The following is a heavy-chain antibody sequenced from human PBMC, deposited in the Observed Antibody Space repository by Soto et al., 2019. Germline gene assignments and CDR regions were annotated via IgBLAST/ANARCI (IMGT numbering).Heavy chain of an antibody. J-gene: IGHJ6*02. D-gene: IGHD6-6*01. V-gene: IGHV5-51*01. Sequence: GESLKISCQGSGYSFAIYWIGWVRQMPGKDLEWMGIIYPGDSDTRYSPSFQGHVTISADKSLRTAYLQWTSLKASDTALYYCARTRSFTLGFYYDGMDVWGQGTTVTVSS. CDR3: ARTRSFTLGFYYDGMDV. CDR1: GYSFAIYW. CDR2: IYPGDSDT.